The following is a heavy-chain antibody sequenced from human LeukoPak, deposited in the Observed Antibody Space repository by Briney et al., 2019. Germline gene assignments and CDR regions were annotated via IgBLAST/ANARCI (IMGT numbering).Heavy chain of an antibody. Sequence: ASVKVSCKASRYTFTGYYMHWVRQAPGQGLEWMGRINPNSGGTNYAQKFQGRVTMTRDTSISTAYMELSRLRSDDTAVYYCARDKGYYDYVWGSYHHDAFDIWGQGTMVTVSS. J-gene: IGHJ3*02. D-gene: IGHD3-16*02. V-gene: IGHV1-2*06. CDR1: RYTFTGYY. CDR3: ARDKGYYDYVWGSYHHDAFDI. CDR2: INPNSGGT.